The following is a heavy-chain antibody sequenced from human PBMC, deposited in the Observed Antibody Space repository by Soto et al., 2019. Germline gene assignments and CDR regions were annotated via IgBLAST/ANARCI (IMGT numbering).Heavy chain of an antibody. CDR3: ARVGPWVPYYYDSSPYTFENWFDP. CDR1: GGSMRNVY. D-gene: IGHD3-22*01. J-gene: IGHJ5*02. Sequence: SSETLSLTCTVSGGSMRNVYWSWIRQPPGKRLEWIGSIYHGGSTYYNPSLNSRVTLSIDMTNNHVSLILNSVTAADTAVYYCARVGPWVPYYYDSSPYTFENWFDPWGQGTLVTVSS. CDR2: IYHGGST. V-gene: IGHV4-59*08.